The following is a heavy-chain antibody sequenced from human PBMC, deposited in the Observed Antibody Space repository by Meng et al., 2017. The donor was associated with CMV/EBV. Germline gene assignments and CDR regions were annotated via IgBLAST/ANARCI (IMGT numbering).Heavy chain of an antibody. D-gene: IGHD3-3*01. V-gene: IGHV3-23*01. CDR2: IRGSGGST. CDR3: AKVIRFLEWLFYYGMDV. J-gene: IGHJ6*02. Sequence: GESLKISCAASGFTFSSYAMSWVRQAPGKGLEWVSAIRGSGGSTYYADSVKGRFTISRDNSKNTLYLQMNSLRAEDTAVYYCAKVIRFLEWLFYYGMDVWGQGTTVTV. CDR1: GFTFSSYA.